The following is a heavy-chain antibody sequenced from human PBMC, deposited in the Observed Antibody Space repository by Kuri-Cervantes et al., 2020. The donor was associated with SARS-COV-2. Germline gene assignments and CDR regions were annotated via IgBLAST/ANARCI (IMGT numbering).Heavy chain of an antibody. J-gene: IGHJ5*02. CDR1: EGTFFSYA. Sequence: SVNVSCKASEGTFFSYAISWVRQAPGQGLEWMGGIAPIFGKTDYAQKLQGRVTMTTDTSTSTAYMELRSLRSDDPAVYYCARDFGFSVLLFWFDPWGQGTLVTVSS. V-gene: IGHV1-69*05. D-gene: IGHD2-2*01. CDR3: ARDFGFSVLLFWFDP. CDR2: IAPIFGKT.